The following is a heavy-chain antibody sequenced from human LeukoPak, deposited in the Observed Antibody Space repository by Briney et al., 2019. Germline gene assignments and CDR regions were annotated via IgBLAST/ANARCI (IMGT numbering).Heavy chain of an antibody. Sequence: PGGSLRLSCAASGFTFSSSAMSWVRQAPGKGLEWVAVISYDGSNKYYADSVKGRFTISRDNSKNTLYLQMNSLRAEDTAVYYCARAAPGIVFLLDYFDYWGQGTLVTVSS. CDR1: GFTFSSSA. CDR2: ISYDGSNK. J-gene: IGHJ4*02. CDR3: ARAAPGIVFLLDYFDY. D-gene: IGHD1-26*01. V-gene: IGHV3-30-3*01.